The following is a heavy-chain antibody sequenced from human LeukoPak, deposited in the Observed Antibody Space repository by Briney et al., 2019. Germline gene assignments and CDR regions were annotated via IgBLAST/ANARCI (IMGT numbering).Heavy chain of an antibody. V-gene: IGHV3-43*02. Sequence: PGGSLRLSCAASGFTFDDYAMHWVRQAPGKGLEWVSLVSGDGASTYYADSVKGRFTISRDNSRNSLYLQMSSLRAEDTALYYSAKDGSGYYWGQGTLVTVSS. CDR3: AKDGSGYY. CDR2: VSGDGAST. D-gene: IGHD3-22*01. CDR1: GFTFDDYA. J-gene: IGHJ4*02.